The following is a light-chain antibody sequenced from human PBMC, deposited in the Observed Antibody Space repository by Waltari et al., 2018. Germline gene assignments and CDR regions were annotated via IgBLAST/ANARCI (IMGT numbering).Light chain of an antibody. Sequence: DIQMTQSPSTLSASVGDRVTITCRASQSISSGLAWYQQKPGKAPKLLIYKASSLESGVPSRFSSSGSGTEFTLTISSLQPDDFATYYCQQYNSYRYTFGQGTKLEIK. CDR3: QQYNSYRYT. CDR1: QSISSG. V-gene: IGKV1-5*03. J-gene: IGKJ2*01. CDR2: KAS.